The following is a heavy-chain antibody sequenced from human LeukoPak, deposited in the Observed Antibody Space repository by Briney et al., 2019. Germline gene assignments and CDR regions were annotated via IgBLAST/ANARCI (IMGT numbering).Heavy chain of an antibody. Sequence: PSETLSLTCAVSGGSICSNSYWGWVRQSPGIGLQWIATMYPPLYHGGNTFYSPSLKSRVTMSLDKSQNQFSLKLHSVTCTHTAVYYCAISIGYSYGDDAFDVWGPGTGVTVSS. CDR2: MYPPLYHGGNT. V-gene: IGHV4-38-2*01. CDR1: GGSICSNSY. CDR3: AISIGYSYGDDAFDV. J-gene: IGHJ3*01. D-gene: IGHD5-18*01.